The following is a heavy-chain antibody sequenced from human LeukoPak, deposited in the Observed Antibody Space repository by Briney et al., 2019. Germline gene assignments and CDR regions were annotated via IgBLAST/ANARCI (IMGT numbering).Heavy chain of an antibody. CDR2: INHSGST. D-gene: IGHD6-13*01. J-gene: IGHJ4*02. Sequence: SETLSLTCAVYGGSFSGYYWSWIRQPPGKGLEWIGEINHSGSTNYNPSLKSRVTISVDTSKNQFSLKLSSMTAADTAVYYCASRLRKYSSSWYDYWGQGTLVTVSS. CDR3: ASRLRKYSSSWYDY. V-gene: IGHV4-34*01. CDR1: GGSFSGYY.